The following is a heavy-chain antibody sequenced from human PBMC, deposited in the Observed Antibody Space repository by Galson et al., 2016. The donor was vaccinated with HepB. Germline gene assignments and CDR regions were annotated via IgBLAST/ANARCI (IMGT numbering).Heavy chain of an antibody. Sequence: SLRLSCAASGSTFNSYSMNWVRQAPGKGLEWVSYISSSSSAIYYADSVKGRFTISRDNAKNSLYLQMNSLRAEDTAVYYCARGGSGSHPNQHYFYYYALDVWGIGATVTVSS. CDR1: GSTFNSYS. CDR3: ARGGSGSHPNQHYFYYYALDV. J-gene: IGHJ6*04. D-gene: IGHD3-10*01. V-gene: IGHV3-48*01. CDR2: ISSSSSAI.